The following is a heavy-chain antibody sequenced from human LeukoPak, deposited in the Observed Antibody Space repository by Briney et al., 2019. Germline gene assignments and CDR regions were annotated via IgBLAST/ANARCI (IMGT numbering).Heavy chain of an antibody. CDR2: IIPIFGTA. CDR1: GGTFSSYA. J-gene: IGHJ1*01. Sequence: SVKVSCKASGGTFSSYAISWVRQAPGQGLEWMGRIIPIFGTANYAQKFQGRVTITTDESTSTAYMELSSLRSEDTAVYYCARDHYDSSGYYYAEYFQHWGQGTLVTVS. V-gene: IGHV1-69*05. CDR3: ARDHYDSSGYYYAEYFQH. D-gene: IGHD3-22*01.